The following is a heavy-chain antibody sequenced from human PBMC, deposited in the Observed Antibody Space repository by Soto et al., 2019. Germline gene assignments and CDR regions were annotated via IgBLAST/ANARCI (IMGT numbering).Heavy chain of an antibody. D-gene: IGHD2-21*01. Sequence: PGWSLRLSCAASGFTFSSYALSWFRQAPGKGLEWVSAISGSGGSTYYADSVKGRFTISRDNSKKTLYLQMNSLRAEDTAVYYCEKDGIGFDPWRHGHLVTVPS. CDR1: GFTFSSYA. CDR3: EKDGIGFDP. V-gene: IGHV3-23*01. J-gene: IGHJ5*02. CDR2: ISGSGGST.